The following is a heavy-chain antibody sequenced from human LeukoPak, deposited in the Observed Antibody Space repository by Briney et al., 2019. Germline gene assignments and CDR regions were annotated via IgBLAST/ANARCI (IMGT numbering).Heavy chain of an antibody. D-gene: IGHD5-18*01. Sequence: GGSLRLSCAASGFTFSSYGMHCVRQAPGKGRECVAVTWYEGSYKYYADSVKGGFSISRDSSKNTLYLQINILRAEDTAVYYRAKSGGPLKYSYGYPFDYWGQGTLVTVSS. CDR3: AKSGGPLKYSYGYPFDY. V-gene: IGHV3-33*06. CDR1: GFTFSSYG. CDR2: TWYEGSYK. J-gene: IGHJ4*02.